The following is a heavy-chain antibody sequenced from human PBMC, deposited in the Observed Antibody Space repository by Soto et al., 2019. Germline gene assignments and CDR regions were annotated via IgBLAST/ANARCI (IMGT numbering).Heavy chain of an antibody. J-gene: IGHJ2*01. CDR3: ARESHDILTGPPWVWYFDL. CDR2: INDRGSI. CDR1: GGSFSGYY. Sequence: QVQLQQWGAGPLRPLETLSLTCGVSGGSFSGYYWAWIRQSPGKGLEWIGEINDRGSINYNPSLKSRVSISVDTSNNHYSLTLTSVTAADTAVYYCARESHDILTGPPWVWYFDLWGRGTLVTVSS. V-gene: IGHV4-34*01. D-gene: IGHD3-9*01.